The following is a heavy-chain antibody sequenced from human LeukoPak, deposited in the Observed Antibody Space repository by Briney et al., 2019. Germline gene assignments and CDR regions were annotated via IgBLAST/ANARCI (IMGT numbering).Heavy chain of an antibody. Sequence: GASVKVSCKASGYTFTSYDINWVRQATGQGLEWMGWMNPNSGGTNYAQKFQGRVTMTRDTSISTAYMELSRLRSDDTAVYYCARDRTEWELRYFDYWGQGTLVTVSS. CDR2: MNPNSGGT. V-gene: IGHV1-2*02. CDR3: ARDRTEWELRYFDY. D-gene: IGHD1-26*01. J-gene: IGHJ4*02. CDR1: GYTFTSYD.